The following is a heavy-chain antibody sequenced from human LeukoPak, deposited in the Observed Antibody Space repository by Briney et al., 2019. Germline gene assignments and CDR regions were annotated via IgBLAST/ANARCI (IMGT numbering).Heavy chain of an antibody. V-gene: IGHV1-18*01. J-gene: IGHJ4*02. CDR3: ARDRAVVVAATDY. D-gene: IGHD2-15*01. CDR1: GYTFTTYG. Sequence: ASVKASCKASGYTFTTYGISWVRQAPGQGLEWMGWISPYNGNTNYAQKLQGRVTMTTDTSTSTAYMELRSLRSDDTAVYYCARDRAVVVAATDYWGQGTLVTVSS. CDR2: ISPYNGNT.